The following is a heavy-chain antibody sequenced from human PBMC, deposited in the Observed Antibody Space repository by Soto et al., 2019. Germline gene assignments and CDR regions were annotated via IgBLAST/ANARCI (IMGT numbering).Heavy chain of an antibody. V-gene: IGHV4-34*01. CDR3: ARGVGYIWGSYRRHFDY. Sequence: QVQLQQWGAGLLKPSETLSLTCAVYGGSFSGYYWSWIRQPPGKGLEWIGEINHSGSTNYNPSLKSRVTISVDTSKNQFSLKLSSVTAAYTAVYYCARGVGYIWGSYRRHFDYWGQGTLVTVSS. CDR2: INHSGST. J-gene: IGHJ4*02. CDR1: GGSFSGYY. D-gene: IGHD3-16*02.